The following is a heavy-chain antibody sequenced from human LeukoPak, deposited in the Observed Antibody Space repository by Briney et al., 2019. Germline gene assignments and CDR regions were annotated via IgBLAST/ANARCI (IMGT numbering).Heavy chain of an antibody. CDR1: GFTFSSYG. CDR3: AREMTTPDDAFDI. Sequence: PGGSLRLSCAASGFTFSSYGMHWVRQAPGKGLEWVAFIRYDGSNKYYADSVKGRFTISRDNSKNILSLQMNSLRAEDTAVYYCAREMTTPDDAFDIWGQGTMVTVSS. CDR2: IRYDGSNK. J-gene: IGHJ3*02. V-gene: IGHV3-30*02. D-gene: IGHD4-11*01.